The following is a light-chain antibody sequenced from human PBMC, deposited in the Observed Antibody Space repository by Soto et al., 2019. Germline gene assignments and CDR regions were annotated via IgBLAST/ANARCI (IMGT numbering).Light chain of an antibody. J-gene: IGLJ2*01. CDR3: QSYDSGLSAVV. Sequence: QSVLTQPPSVSGAPGQRVTISCTGSSSNIGAYYDVHWYQQLPGTAPKLLIYNNNNRPSGVPDRFSGSKSGTSASLAITGLQADDEADYYCQSYDSGLSAVVFGGGTKLTVL. CDR2: NNN. V-gene: IGLV1-40*01. CDR1: SSNIGAYYD.